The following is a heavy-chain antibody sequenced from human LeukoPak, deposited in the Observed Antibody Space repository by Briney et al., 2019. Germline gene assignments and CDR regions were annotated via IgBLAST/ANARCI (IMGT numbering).Heavy chain of an antibody. V-gene: IGHV4-31*03. CDR1: GGSISSGGYY. J-gene: IGHJ4*02. CDR3: ARLDTSGFYVDS. D-gene: IGHD3-22*01. CDR2: IYYSGGT. Sequence: PSETLSLTCTVSGGSISSGGYYWSWIRRHPGKGLEWIGYIYYSGGTYYNPSLKSRLTVSMDTSKNQFSLKLSSVTAADTAVYYCARLDTSGFYVDSWGQGTLVTVSS.